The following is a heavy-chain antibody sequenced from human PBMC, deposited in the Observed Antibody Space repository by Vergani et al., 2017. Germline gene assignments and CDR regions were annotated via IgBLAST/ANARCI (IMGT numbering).Heavy chain of an antibody. CDR1: GFTFRSYG. J-gene: IGHJ4*02. D-gene: IGHD1-1*01. CDR3: ANQRY. Sequence: QVQLVESGGGVVQPGRSLRLSCAASGFTFRSYGMHWVRQAPGKGLEWVAVISYDGSNKYYADSVKGRFTISRDNSKNTLYLQMNSLRAEDTAVYYCANQRYWGQGTLVTVSS. CDR2: ISYDGSNK. V-gene: IGHV3-30-3*01.